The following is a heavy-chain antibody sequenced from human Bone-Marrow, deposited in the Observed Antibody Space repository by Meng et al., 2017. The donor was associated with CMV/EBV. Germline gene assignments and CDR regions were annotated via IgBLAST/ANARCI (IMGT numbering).Heavy chain of an antibody. D-gene: IGHD3-10*01. Sequence: GGSLRLSCAASGFPFSTYAMLWVRQAPGKGLEWVALISYDGGDTYYADSVKGRFTVFRDNSKNTLYLQINSLRTDDTAVYYCARDRTYYYGSGSFNGFDPWGQGTLVTVSS. CDR3: ARDRTYYYGSGSFNGFDP. CDR2: ISYDGGDT. CDR1: GFPFSTYA. J-gene: IGHJ5*02. V-gene: IGHV3-30*04.